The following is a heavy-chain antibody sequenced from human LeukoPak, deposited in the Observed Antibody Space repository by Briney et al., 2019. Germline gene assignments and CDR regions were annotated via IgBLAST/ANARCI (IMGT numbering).Heavy chain of an antibody. Sequence: ASVKVSCKASGYTFTGYYMHWVRQAPGQGLEWMGWINPNSGGTNYAQKFQGRVTMTRDTSISTAYMELSRLRSDDTAVYYYARARRYGSSWPNDAFDIWGQGTMVTVSS. D-gene: IGHD6-13*01. V-gene: IGHV1-2*02. CDR3: ARARRYGSSWPNDAFDI. J-gene: IGHJ3*02. CDR2: INPNSGGT. CDR1: GYTFTGYY.